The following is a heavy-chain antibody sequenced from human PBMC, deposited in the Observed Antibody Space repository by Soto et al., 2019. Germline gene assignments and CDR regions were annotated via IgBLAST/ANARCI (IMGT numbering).Heavy chain of an antibody. CDR3: ARVDYSSSVEKWLDR. J-gene: IGHJ5*02. Sequence: SVKVSCKASGGTFSSYAISWVRQAPGQGLEWMGGIIPIFGTANYAQKFQGRVTITADESTSTAYMELSSLRSEDTAVYYCARVDYSSSVEKWLDRWGEGTLVTVSS. CDR2: IIPIFGTA. D-gene: IGHD6-6*01. CDR1: GGTFSSYA. V-gene: IGHV1-69*13.